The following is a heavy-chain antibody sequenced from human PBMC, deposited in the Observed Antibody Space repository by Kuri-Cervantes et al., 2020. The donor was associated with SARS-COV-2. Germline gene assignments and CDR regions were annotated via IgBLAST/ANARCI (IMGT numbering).Heavy chain of an antibody. CDR3: ARGYEARYSSSWYLDY. CDR1: GFTFSSYG. CDR2: IWYDGSNK. Sequence: GGSLRLSCAASGFTFSSYGMHWVCQAPGKGLEWVAVIWYDGSNKYYADSVKGRFTISRDNSKNTLYLQMNSLRAEDTAVYYCARGYEARYSSSWYLDYWGQGTLVTVSS. V-gene: IGHV3-33*01. D-gene: IGHD6-13*01. J-gene: IGHJ4*02.